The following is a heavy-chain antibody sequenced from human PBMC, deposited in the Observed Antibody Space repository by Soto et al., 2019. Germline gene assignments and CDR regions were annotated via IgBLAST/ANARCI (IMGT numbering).Heavy chain of an antibody. D-gene: IGHD2-8*01. CDR3: HTPHGRNAFDI. Sequence: GGSLRLSCATSGCTFSNAWMAWVRQAPGKGLEWVGRIKSIADGGTTNYAAPVKGRFSISRHDSENTLYLQMNSLRVEDTGIYYCHTPHGRNAFDIWGPGTVVTVSS. CDR1: GCTFSNAW. CDR2: IKSIADGGTT. V-gene: IGHV3-15*01. J-gene: IGHJ3*02.